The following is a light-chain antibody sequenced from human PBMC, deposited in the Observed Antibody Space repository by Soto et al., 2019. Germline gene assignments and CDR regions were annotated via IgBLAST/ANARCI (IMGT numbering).Light chain of an antibody. CDR3: AAWDDSLSGHWV. CDR1: SGDVGGYDY. V-gene: IGLV2-8*01. CDR2: EVT. J-gene: IGLJ3*02. Sequence: QSALTQPPSASGSPGQSVTISCTGTSGDVGGYDYVSWYQQHPGKAPKLMIYEVTKRPLGVPDRFSGSKSGNTASLTVSGLQAEDEADYYCAAWDDSLSGHWVFGGGTKLTVL.